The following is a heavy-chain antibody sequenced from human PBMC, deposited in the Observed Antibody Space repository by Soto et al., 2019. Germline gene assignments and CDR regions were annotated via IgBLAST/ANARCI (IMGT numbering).Heavy chain of an antibody. Sequence: SETLSLTCTVSGGSSSGFYYWSWIRQPPGKGLEWIGYIYYSGNTDYNPSLKSRVIISVDTSKSQFSLRLSSVTAADTAVYYCATLRTILAPAFDYWGQGTLVTVSS. D-gene: IGHD3-3*01. CDR2: IYYSGNT. V-gene: IGHV4-61*01. CDR1: GGSSSGFYY. J-gene: IGHJ4*02. CDR3: ATLRTILAPAFDY.